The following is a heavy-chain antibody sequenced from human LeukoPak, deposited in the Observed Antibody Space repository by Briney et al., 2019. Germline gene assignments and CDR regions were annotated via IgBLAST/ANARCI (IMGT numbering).Heavy chain of an antibody. D-gene: IGHD2-21*02. CDR2: ISYDGSNK. Sequence: GGSLRLSCAASGFTFSSYAMQWVRQAPGEGLGRVAVISYDGSNKYYADSVKGRFTISRDISKNTLYLQMNSLRAEDTAVYYCARGRDSYQTFDFWGQGTLVTVSS. V-gene: IGHV3-30-3*01. J-gene: IGHJ4*02. CDR1: GFTFSSYA. CDR3: ARGRDSYQTFDF.